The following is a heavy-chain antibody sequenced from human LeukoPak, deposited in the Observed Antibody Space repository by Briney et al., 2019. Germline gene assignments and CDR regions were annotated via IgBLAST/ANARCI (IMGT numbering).Heavy chain of an antibody. CDR1: GFAFSTYS. Sequence: PGGSLRLSCAASGFAFSTYSVTWVRQAPGKGLEWVSYILSTSSTIYYADSVKGRFTISKDNARNSLFLQMNSLRAEDTAVYYCARAYCGSDCYYYYMDVWGKGTAVTVSS. V-gene: IGHV3-48*01. J-gene: IGHJ6*03. CDR3: ARAYCGSDCYYYYMDV. D-gene: IGHD2-21*01. CDR2: ILSTSSTI.